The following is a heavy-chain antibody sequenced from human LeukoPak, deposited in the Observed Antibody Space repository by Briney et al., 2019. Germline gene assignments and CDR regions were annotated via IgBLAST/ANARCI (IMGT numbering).Heavy chain of an antibody. CDR3: ARMRSYWYFDL. J-gene: IGHJ2*01. CDR1: GDSISSSSYF. CDR2: SYHTGNT. Sequence: TETLSLTCSVSGDSISSSSYFWGWIRQSPGQGLEWIGTSYHTGNTYYNPSLKSRVTISLDTSSNQFSLRLISVIVADTAVYYCARMRSYWYFDLWGRGTLVAVSS. V-gene: IGHV4-39*01.